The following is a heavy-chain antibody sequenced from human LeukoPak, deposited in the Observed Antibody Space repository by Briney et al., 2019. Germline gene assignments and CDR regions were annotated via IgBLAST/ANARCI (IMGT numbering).Heavy chain of an antibody. CDR3: AGYCSSTSCYTRDWFDP. CDR1: GGSISGYY. J-gene: IGHJ5*02. D-gene: IGHD2-2*02. CDR2: INHSGST. V-gene: IGHV4-34*01. Sequence: SETLSLTCTVSGGSISGYYWSWIRQPPGKGLEWIGEINHSGSTNYNPSLKSRVTISVDTSKNQFSLKLSSVTAADTAVYYCAGYCSSTSCYTRDWFDPWGQGTLVTVSS.